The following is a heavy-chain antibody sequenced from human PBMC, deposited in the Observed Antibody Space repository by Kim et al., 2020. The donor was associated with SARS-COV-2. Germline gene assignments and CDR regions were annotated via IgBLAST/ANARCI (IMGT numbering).Heavy chain of an antibody. D-gene: IGHD2-15*01. Sequence: GGSLRLSCAASGFTFSSYSMNWVRQAPGKGLEWVSSISSSSSYIYYADSVKGRFTISRDNAKNSLYLQMNSLRAEDTAVYYCARDLRSDVVVAARYYYYGMDVWGQGTTVTVSS. CDR1: GFTFSSYS. V-gene: IGHV3-21*01. J-gene: IGHJ6*02. CDR3: ARDLRSDVVVAARYYYYGMDV. CDR2: ISSSSSYI.